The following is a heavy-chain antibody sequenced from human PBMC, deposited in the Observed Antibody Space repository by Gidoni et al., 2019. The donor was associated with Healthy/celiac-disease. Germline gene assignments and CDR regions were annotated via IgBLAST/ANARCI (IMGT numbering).Heavy chain of an antibody. V-gene: IGHV5-51*01. D-gene: IGHD6-13*01. CDR3: ARHCVSMGGGGPRRTAAGTRDRRAFDI. Sequence: EVQLVQSGAEVKRPGESLKTSCTGSGYSFTSYWIGWVRQMPGKGLEWMGIIYPGDSNTRYSPSFQGQVTISADKSISTADLQWSSLKASDTAMYYGARHCVSMGGGGPRRTAAGTRDRRAFDIWGQGTMVTVSS. J-gene: IGHJ3*02. CDR1: GYSFTSYW. CDR2: IYPGDSNT.